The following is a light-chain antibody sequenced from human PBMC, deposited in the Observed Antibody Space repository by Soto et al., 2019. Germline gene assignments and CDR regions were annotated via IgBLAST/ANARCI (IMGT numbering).Light chain of an antibody. V-gene: IGKV3D-15*01. CDR2: AAS. CDR3: QQYDIVSG. CDR1: ESVSTN. Sequence: EIVMTQSPATLSVSPGDRATLSCRASESVSTNLAWYQQKPGQAPRLLIYAASARDTGIPARFTGSGSGTEFTLSISSLQSEDFAVYYCQQYDIVSGFGGGTKVEI. J-gene: IGKJ4*01.